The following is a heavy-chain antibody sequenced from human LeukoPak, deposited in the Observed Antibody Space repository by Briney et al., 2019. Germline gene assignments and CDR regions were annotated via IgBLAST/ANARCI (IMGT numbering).Heavy chain of an antibody. CDR2: IRYDGSNK. J-gene: IGHJ6*03. CDR1: GFTVSSYG. Sequence: PGGSLRLSCAASGFTVSSYGMHWVRQAPGKGLEWVAFIRYDGSNKYYADSVKGRFTISRDNSKNTLYLQMNSLRAEDTAVYYCAKDPTYYYGSGSYYKYYYYYYMDVWGKGTTVTISS. D-gene: IGHD3-10*01. CDR3: AKDPTYYYGSGSYYKYYYYYYMDV. V-gene: IGHV3-30*02.